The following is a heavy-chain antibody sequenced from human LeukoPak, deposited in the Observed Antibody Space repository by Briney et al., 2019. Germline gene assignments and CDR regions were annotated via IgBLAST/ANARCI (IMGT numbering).Heavy chain of an antibody. D-gene: IGHD6-6*01. Sequence: GGSLRLSCAASGFTFDDYAMHWVRQAPGKGLEWVSGISWNSGSIGYADSVKGRFTISRDNAKNSLYLQMNSLRAEDMALYYCAKDRSSIAARPAFDIWGQGTMVTVSS. V-gene: IGHV3-9*03. CDR2: ISWNSGSI. CDR1: GFTFDDYA. J-gene: IGHJ3*02. CDR3: AKDRSSIAARPAFDI.